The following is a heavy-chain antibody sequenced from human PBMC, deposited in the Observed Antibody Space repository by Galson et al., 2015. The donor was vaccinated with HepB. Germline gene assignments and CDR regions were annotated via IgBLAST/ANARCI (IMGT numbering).Heavy chain of an antibody. V-gene: IGHV3-23*01. CDR1: RFTFTSYA. D-gene: IGHD1-26*01. Sequence: SLRLSCAASRFTFTSYALTWVRQAPGKGLEWVSGTNGGGGSTYYTDSVKGRFTISRDNYKNTLYLQMNSLRVEDTAVYYCGKASDVGNSWSYYSFGIDVWGQGTTVTVSS. CDR3: GKASDVGNSWSYYSFGIDV. CDR2: TNGGGGST. J-gene: IGHJ6*02.